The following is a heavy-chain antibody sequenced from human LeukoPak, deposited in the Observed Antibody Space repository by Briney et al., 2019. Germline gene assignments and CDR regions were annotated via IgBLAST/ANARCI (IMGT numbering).Heavy chain of an antibody. Sequence: PSETLSLTCAVYGGSFSGYYWSWIRQPPRKGLEWIGEINHSGSTNYNPSLKSRVTISVDTSKHQFSLKLSSVTAADTAVYYGAGPDSSGTPGGYWGQGTLVTVSS. CDR1: GGSFSGYY. CDR2: INHSGST. J-gene: IGHJ4*02. V-gene: IGHV4-34*01. CDR3: AGPDSSGTPGGY. D-gene: IGHD3-22*01.